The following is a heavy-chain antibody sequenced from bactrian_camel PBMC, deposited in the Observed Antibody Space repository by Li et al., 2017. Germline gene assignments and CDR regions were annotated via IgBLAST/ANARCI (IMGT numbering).Heavy chain of an antibody. CDR1: GSGFRNYR. CDR3: AAGGAGGPPTPADKIPEGCRWVRRSIDKY. Sequence: HVQLVESGGGSVQTGGSLRLQCAASGSGFRNYRLAWFRQIPGKQREGVATIDSNGITTYADFVKGRFTISRDNAKNTVYLQMNDLLPQDTGVYYCAAGGAGGPPTPADKIPEGCRWVRRSIDKYWGQGTQVTVS. V-gene: IGHV3S53*01. D-gene: IGHD1*01. CDR2: IDSNGIT. J-gene: IGHJ4*01.